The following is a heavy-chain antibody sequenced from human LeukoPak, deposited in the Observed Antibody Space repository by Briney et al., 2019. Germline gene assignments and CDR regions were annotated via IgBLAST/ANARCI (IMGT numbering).Heavy chain of an antibody. V-gene: IGHV3-64*01. J-gene: IGHJ4*02. CDR2: ITSSGSST. Sequence: GGSLRLSCAASGFIFYSHAMHWVRQAPGRGLEYVSAITSSGSSTFYANSVKGRFTISRDNSKNTLYLQMGSLRPEDTAVYYCTRGPGYDYVWGTYRADYWGQGTLVTVSS. CDR3: TRGPGYDYVWGTYRADY. CDR1: GFIFYSHA. D-gene: IGHD3-16*02.